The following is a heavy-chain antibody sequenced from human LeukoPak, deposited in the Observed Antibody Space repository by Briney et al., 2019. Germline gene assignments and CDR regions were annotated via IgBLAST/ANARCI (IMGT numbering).Heavy chain of an antibody. CDR2: IWYDGSNK. CDR3: ASGPVVGALMLDP. D-gene: IGHD1-26*01. Sequence: GGSLRLSCAASGFTFSSYGMHWVRQAPGKGLEWVAVIWYDGSNKYYADSVKGRFTISRDNSKNTLYLQMNSLRAEDTAVYYCASGPVVGALMLDPWGQGTLVTVSS. CDR1: GFTFSSYG. V-gene: IGHV3-33*01. J-gene: IGHJ5*02.